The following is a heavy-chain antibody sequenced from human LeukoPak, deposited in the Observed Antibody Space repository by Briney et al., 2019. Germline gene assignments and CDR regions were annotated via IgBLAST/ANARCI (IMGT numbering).Heavy chain of an antibody. CDR3: VRDRDWAFDY. Sequence: GGSLRLSCAASGFSFSSFSMNWVRQAPGKGLEWVSYISGGSSFTYYVDSVKGRFTISRDNATNSLYLQMNSLRPEDTAVYYCVRDRDWAFDYWGQGSLVTVSS. J-gene: IGHJ4*02. CDR2: ISGGSSFT. V-gene: IGHV3-21*01. D-gene: IGHD2-21*02. CDR1: GFSFSSFS.